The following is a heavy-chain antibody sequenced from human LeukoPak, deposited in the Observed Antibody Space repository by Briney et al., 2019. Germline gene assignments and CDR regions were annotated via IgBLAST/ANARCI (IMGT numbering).Heavy chain of an antibody. D-gene: IGHD3-22*01. CDR1: GFTFSSYG. Sequence: GGSLRLSCAASGFTFSSYGMHWVRQAPGKGLEWVAVISYDGSNKYYADSVKGRFTISRDNSKNTLYLQMNSLRAEDTAVYYCAKDIGSSGYYLYYYYYGMGVWGQGATVTVSS. V-gene: IGHV3-30*18. CDR2: ISYDGSNK. CDR3: AKDIGSSGYYLYYYYYGMGV. J-gene: IGHJ6*02.